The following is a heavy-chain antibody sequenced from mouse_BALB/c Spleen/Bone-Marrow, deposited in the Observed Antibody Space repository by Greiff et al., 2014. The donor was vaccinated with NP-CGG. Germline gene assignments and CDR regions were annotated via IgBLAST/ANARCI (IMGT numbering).Heavy chain of an antibody. CDR2: IYPGDGDT. CDR3: ASRGDYSYAMDY. Sequence: LVESGAELVRPGSSVKISCKSSGYSFSNYWMNWMKQRPGQGLERIGQIYPGDGDTNYNGKFKGKATLTADKSSSTAYMQLSSLTSEDSAVYFCASRGDYSYAMDYWGQGTSVTVSS. J-gene: IGHJ4*01. V-gene: IGHV1-80*01. CDR1: GYSFSNYW. D-gene: IGHD1-1*01.